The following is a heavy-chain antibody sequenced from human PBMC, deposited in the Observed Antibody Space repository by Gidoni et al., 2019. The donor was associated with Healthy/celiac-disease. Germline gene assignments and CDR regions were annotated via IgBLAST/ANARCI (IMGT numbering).Heavy chain of an antibody. V-gene: IGHV4-61*02. J-gene: IGHJ4*02. D-gene: IGHD3-16*01. CDR3: ARDRGLLAFDY. Sequence: QVQLQESGPGLVKPSQTLSLTCTVSGGSISSGSYYWSWLRQPAGKGLEWIGRIYTSGSTNYNPSLKSRVTISVDTSKNQFSLKLSSVTAADTAVYYCARDRGLLAFDYWGQGTLVTVSS. CDR2: IYTSGST. CDR1: GGSISSGSYY.